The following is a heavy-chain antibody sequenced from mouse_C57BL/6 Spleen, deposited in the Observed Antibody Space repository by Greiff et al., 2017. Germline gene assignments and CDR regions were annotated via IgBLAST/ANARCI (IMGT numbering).Heavy chain of an antibody. CDR3: ARSYDYGAMDY. Sequence: QVHVKQPGAELVRPGSSVKLSCKASGYTFTSYWMDWVKQRPGQGLEWIGNIYPSDSETHYNQKFKDKATLTVDKSSSTAYMQLSSLTSEDSAVYYCARSYDYGAMDYWGQGTSVTVSS. V-gene: IGHV1-61*01. D-gene: IGHD6-5*01. CDR1: GYTFTSYW. J-gene: IGHJ4*01. CDR2: IYPSDSET.